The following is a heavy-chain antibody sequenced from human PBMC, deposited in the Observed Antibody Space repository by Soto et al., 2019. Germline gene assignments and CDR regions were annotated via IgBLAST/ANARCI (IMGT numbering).Heavy chain of an antibody. CDR3: ARGSLRYYYYYYGMDV. V-gene: IGHV4-34*01. Sequence: QVQLQQWGAGLLKPSETLSLTCAVYGGSFSGYYWSWIRQPPGKVLEWIGEINHSGSTNYNPSLKSRVTISVDTSKNQFSLKLSSVTAADTAVYYCARGSLRYYYYYYGMDVWGPGTTVTVSS. CDR2: INHSGST. CDR1: GGSFSGYY. J-gene: IGHJ6*02.